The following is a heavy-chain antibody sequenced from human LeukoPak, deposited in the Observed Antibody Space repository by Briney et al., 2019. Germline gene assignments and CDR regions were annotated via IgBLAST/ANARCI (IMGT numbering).Heavy chain of an antibody. CDR1: VFTFSSYA. CDR2: ISGSGGST. Sequence: GGSLRLSCARSVFTFSSYAMSWVRQAPGKGLEWVSAISGSGGSTYYADSVKGRFTISRDNSKNTLYLQMNSLRAEDTAVYYCAKGIVVVPAAIHPYYYYYGMDVWGQGTTVTVSS. J-gene: IGHJ6*02. D-gene: IGHD2-2*01. V-gene: IGHV3-23*01. CDR3: AKGIVVVPAAIHPYYYYYGMDV.